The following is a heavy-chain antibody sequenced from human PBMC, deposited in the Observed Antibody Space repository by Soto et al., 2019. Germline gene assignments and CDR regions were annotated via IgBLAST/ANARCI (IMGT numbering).Heavy chain of an antibody. Sequence: PGGSLSLSCEASGFIFSAYFMTWVRQAPGKGLEWVSGISGPGSDTDYADSVKGRFTISRDNSKNTLFLQMSSLRVEDTAVYYCAREDGGGPFDYWSQGTLVTVSS. J-gene: IGHJ4*02. CDR3: AREDGGGPFDY. V-gene: IGHV3-23*01. CDR1: GFIFSAYF. D-gene: IGHD3-10*01. CDR2: ISGPGSDT.